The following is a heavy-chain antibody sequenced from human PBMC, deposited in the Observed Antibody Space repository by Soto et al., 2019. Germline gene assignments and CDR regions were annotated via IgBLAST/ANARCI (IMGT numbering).Heavy chain of an antibody. Sequence: QLQLQESGPGLVKPSETLSLTCTVSGGSISSSSYYWGWIRQPPGKGLEWIGSIYYSGSTYYNPSLKSRVTLSVETCKDQFSLKLSPVTAADTAVYYCARHATDYYDSSGYCQAISCYGMDVWGQGTTVTVSS. CDR2: IYYSGST. J-gene: IGHJ6*02. D-gene: IGHD3-22*01. CDR1: GGSISSSSYY. V-gene: IGHV4-39*01. CDR3: ARHATDYYDSSGYCQAISCYGMDV.